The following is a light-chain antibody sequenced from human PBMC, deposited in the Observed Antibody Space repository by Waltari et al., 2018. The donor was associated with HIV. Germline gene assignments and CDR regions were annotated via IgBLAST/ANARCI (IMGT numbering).Light chain of an antibody. CDR1: QSVSIY. Sequence: EIVLTQSPATLSLSPGERATLSCRASQSVSIYLAWYQQKPDQPPRLLIYDASNRATAIPARFSGSGSGTDFTLTISSLEPEDFAVYYCQQRSRWPPAYTFGQGTKLEIK. CDR2: DAS. V-gene: IGKV3-11*01. J-gene: IGKJ2*01. CDR3: QQRSRWPPAYT.